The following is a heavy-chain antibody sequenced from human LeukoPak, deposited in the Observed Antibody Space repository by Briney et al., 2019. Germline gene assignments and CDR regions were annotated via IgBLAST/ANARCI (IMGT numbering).Heavy chain of an antibody. Sequence: PGGSLRLSCAASGFTFSSYAMNWVRQAPGKGLEWVSSISSSSSYIYYAASVRGRFTISRDNAKNSLDLQMDSLRVEDTAVYYCVRGGTYCDSSCKGADYWGQGTLVAVSS. J-gene: IGHJ4*02. CDR2: ISSSSSYI. V-gene: IGHV3-21*01. CDR1: GFTFSSYA. D-gene: IGHD2/OR15-2a*01. CDR3: VRGGTYCDSSCKGADY.